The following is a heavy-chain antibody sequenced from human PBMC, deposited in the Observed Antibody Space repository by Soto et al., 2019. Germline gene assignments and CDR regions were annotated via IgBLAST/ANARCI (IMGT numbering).Heavy chain of an antibody. CDR2: ISAHNGNT. Sequence: QVHLVQSGAEVKKPGASVKVSCKASGYTFTSYGITWVRQAPGQGLEWMGWISAHNGNTDYEQKLQGRVIVPRDTSTSTAYMELRSLISDDTAVYYCARGRYGDYWGQGALVTVSS. V-gene: IGHV1-18*01. CDR3: ARGRYGDY. D-gene: IGHD1-1*01. CDR1: GYTFTSYG. J-gene: IGHJ4*02.